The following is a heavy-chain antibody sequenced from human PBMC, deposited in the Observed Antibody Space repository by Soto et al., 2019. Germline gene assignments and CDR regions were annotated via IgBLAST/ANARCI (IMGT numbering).Heavy chain of an antibody. CDR3: AKVRSSGWSFDY. J-gene: IGHJ4*02. V-gene: IGHV3-23*01. CDR1: GFAFSNYA. CDR2: VSGSGATT. Sequence: PGGSLRLSCAASGFAFSNYAMTWVRQAPGKGLEWVSAVSGSGATTYYADSMKGRLTISRDNSKNTLYLQMNSLRAEDTAVYYCAKVRSSGWSFDYWGQATLVTVSS. D-gene: IGHD6-19*01.